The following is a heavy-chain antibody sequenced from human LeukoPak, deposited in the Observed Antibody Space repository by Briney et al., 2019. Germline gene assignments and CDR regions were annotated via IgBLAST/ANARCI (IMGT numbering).Heavy chain of an antibody. CDR2: ISWNSGSI. V-gene: IGHV3-9*01. CDR3: AKDGEPGIAAAGTGYYYFAMDV. J-gene: IGHJ6*02. Sequence: GGSLRLSCAASGFTFDDYAMHWVRQAPGKGLEWVSGISWNSGSIGYADSVKGRFTISRDNAKNSLYLQMNSLRAEDTALYYCAKDGEPGIAAAGTGYYYFAMDVWGQGTTVTVSS. D-gene: IGHD6-13*01. CDR1: GFTFDDYA.